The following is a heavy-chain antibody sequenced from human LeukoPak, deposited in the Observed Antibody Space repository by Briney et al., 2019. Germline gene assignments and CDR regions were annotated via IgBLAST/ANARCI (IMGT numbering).Heavy chain of an antibody. CDR2: INHSGST. D-gene: IGHD2-2*01. CDR1: GGSFSGYY. Sequence: SETLSLTCALYGGSFSGYYWTWIRQPPGKGLEWIGEINHSGSTNYSPSLKSRVTISVDTSKNQFSLKLSSVTAADTAVYYCARFLSVVPAATWFDPWGQGTLVTVSS. CDR3: ARFLSVVPAATWFDP. J-gene: IGHJ5*02. V-gene: IGHV4-34*01.